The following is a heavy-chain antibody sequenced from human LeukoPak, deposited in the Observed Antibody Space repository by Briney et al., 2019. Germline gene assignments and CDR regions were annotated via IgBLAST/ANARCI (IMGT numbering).Heavy chain of an antibody. D-gene: IGHD1-1*01. CDR3: AKGRSTTGTRLFGY. Sequence: GGSLRLSCAASGFTFSSYGMHWVRQAPGKGLEWVAFIRYDGSNKYYADSVKGRFTISRDNSKNTLYPQMNSLRAEDTAVYYCAKGRSTTGTRLFGYWGQGTLVTVSS. J-gene: IGHJ4*02. CDR1: GFTFSSYG. V-gene: IGHV3-30*02. CDR2: IRYDGSNK.